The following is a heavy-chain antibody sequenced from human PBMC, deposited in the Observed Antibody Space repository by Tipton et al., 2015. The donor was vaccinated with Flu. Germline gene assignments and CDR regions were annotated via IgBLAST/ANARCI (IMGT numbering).Heavy chain of an antibody. V-gene: IGHV4-59*11. CDR3: ARGSYGELLYFDY. D-gene: IGHD1-26*01. CDR2: IYFSGST. J-gene: IGHJ4*02. CDR1: GGSISGHY. Sequence: TLPLTCSVSGGSISGHYWNWIRQPPGKGLEWIGYIYFSGSTEYNPSLRSRVTISLDTSKKHFSLNLSSVIAADTAMYYCARGSYGELLYFDYWGQGTLGIVSS.